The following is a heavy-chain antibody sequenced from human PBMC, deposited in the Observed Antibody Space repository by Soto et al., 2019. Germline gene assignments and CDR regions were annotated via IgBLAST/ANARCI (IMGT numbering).Heavy chain of an antibody. CDR1: GYTFSTYA. Sequence: EVQLVESGGGLVQPGGSLRLSCAASGYTFSTYAMHWVRQAPGKGLEYVSVINSNGGSTFYANSVKGRFTISRDNSKNTLYLQMASLRGEDTGVYYCARAPGYSGYDALDYWGQGTLVTVSS. D-gene: IGHD5-12*01. CDR3: ARAPGYSGYDALDY. J-gene: IGHJ4*02. V-gene: IGHV3-64*01. CDR2: INSNGGST.